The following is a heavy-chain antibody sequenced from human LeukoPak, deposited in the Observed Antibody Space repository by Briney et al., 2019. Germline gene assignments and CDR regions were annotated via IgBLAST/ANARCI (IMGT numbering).Heavy chain of an antibody. Sequence: GGSLRLSCAASGFTFSSDGMHWVRQAPGKGLEWVAVISYDGSSKYYADSVRGRFTISRYNSKNTLYLQMKSLRGEDTAVYYCAKDRSSTWSLDFWGQGTLVTVSS. D-gene: IGHD6-13*01. V-gene: IGHV3-30*18. J-gene: IGHJ4*02. CDR3: AKDRSSTWSLDF. CDR1: GFTFSSDG. CDR2: ISYDGSSK.